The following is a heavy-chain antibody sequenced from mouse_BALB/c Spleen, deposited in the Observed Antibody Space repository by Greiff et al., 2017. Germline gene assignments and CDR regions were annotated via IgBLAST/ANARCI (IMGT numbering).Heavy chain of an antibody. Sequence: DVQLVESGGGLVKPGGSLKLSCAASGFAFSSYDMSWVRQTPEKRLEWVAYISSGGGSTYYPDTVKGRFTISRDNAKNTLYLQMSSLKSEDTAMYYCARHYGSTAWFAYWGQGTLVTVSA. CDR1: GFAFSSYD. V-gene: IGHV5-12-1*01. D-gene: IGHD1-1*01. J-gene: IGHJ3*01. CDR2: ISSGGGST. CDR3: ARHYGSTAWFAY.